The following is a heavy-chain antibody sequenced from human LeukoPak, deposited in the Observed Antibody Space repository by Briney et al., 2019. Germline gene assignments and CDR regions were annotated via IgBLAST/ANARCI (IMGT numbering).Heavy chain of an antibody. V-gene: IGHV4-34*01. CDR2: INHSGST. CDR3: ARGMATTRGY. D-gene: IGHD5-24*01. Sequence: SETLSLTCAVYGGSFSGYYWSWIRQPPGKGLEWIGEINHSGSTNYNPSLKSRVTISVDTSKNQFSLKLSSVTAADTAVYYCARGMATTRGYWGQGTLVTVSS. J-gene: IGHJ4*02. CDR1: GGSFSGYY.